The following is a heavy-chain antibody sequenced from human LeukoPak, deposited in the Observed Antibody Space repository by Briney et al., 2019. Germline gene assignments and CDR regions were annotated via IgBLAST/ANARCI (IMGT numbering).Heavy chain of an antibody. J-gene: IGHJ4*02. V-gene: IGHV3-53*01. CDR1: GFTVSSNY. Sequence: GGSLRLSCVASGFTVSSNYMNWVRQAPAKGLAWVSIIYSGERTYYADSVKGRFTISRDTSKNTLYLHMNSLRAEDTGMYYCARDNSGSIDYWGQGTLVTVSS. CDR2: IYSGERT. D-gene: IGHD1-1*01. CDR3: ARDNSGSIDY.